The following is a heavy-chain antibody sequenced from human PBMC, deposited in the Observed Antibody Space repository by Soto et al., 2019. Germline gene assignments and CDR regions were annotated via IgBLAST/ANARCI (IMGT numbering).Heavy chain of an antibody. CDR1: GGSISSGDYY. D-gene: IGHD5-18*01. V-gene: IGHV4-30-4*01. CDR2: IYYSGTT. J-gene: IGHJ6*02. CDR3: ARALIQLWPHYYYGMDV. Sequence: QVQLQESGPGLVKPSQTLSLTCTVSGGSISSGDYYWSWIRQPPGKGLEWIGYIYYSGTTYYNPSLKSRVTISVDTSKNQFSLKVNSVTAADTAVYYCARALIQLWPHYYYGMDVWCQGTTVTVSS.